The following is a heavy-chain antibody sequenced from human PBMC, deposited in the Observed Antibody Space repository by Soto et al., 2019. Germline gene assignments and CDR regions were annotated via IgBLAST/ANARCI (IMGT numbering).Heavy chain of an antibody. V-gene: IGHV3-30*18. J-gene: IGHJ6*02. Sequence: GGSLRLSCAASGFTFSSYGMHRVRQAPGKGLEWVAVISYDGSNKYYADSVKGRFTISRDNSKNTLYLQMNSLRAEDTAVYYCAKDGRWVVATWYYYYGMDVWGQGTTVTVSS. CDR3: AKDGRWVVATWYYYYGMDV. CDR2: ISYDGSNK. CDR1: GFTFSSYG. D-gene: IGHD5-12*01.